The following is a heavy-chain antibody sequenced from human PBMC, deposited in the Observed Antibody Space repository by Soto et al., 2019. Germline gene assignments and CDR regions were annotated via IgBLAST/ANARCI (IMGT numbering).Heavy chain of an antibody. Sequence: PGGSLRLSCAASGFTFSSYSMNWVRQAPGKGLEWVSYISSSSSTIYYADSVKGRFTISRDNAKNSLYLQMNSLRDEDTAVYYCARVGMVTTYWDDYYGMDVWGQGTTVTVSS. CDR1: GFTFSSYS. D-gene: IGHD4-17*01. CDR2: ISSSSSTI. J-gene: IGHJ6*02. CDR3: ARVGMVTTYWDDYYGMDV. V-gene: IGHV3-48*02.